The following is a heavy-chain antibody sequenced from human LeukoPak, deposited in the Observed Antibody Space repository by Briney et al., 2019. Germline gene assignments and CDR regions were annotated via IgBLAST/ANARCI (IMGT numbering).Heavy chain of an antibody. CDR2: ISYTGTT. Sequence: PSETLSLTCTVSGGSIGSSAYSWGWIRQPPGKGLEWIGSISYTGTTYYNPSLKSRVTISLDTSKNQFSLKLISVTAADTAVYYCARRRTIRKRLNWFDPWGQGTLVTVSS. V-gene: IGHV4-39*01. D-gene: IGHD1-1*01. CDR1: GGSIGSSAYS. CDR3: ARRRTIRKRLNWFDP. J-gene: IGHJ5*02.